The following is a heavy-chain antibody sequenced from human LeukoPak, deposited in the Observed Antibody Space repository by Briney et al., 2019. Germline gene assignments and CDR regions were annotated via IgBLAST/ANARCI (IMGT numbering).Heavy chain of an antibody. Sequence: GASVKVSCKASGYTFTSYGISWVRQAPGQGLEWMGWINPNSGGTNYAQKFQGRVTMTRDTSISTAYMELSRLRSDDTAVYYCARIRYNWHYYFDYWGQGTLVTVSS. CDR3: ARIRYNWHYYFDY. V-gene: IGHV1-2*02. D-gene: IGHD1-20*01. J-gene: IGHJ4*02. CDR2: INPNSGGT. CDR1: GYTFTSYG.